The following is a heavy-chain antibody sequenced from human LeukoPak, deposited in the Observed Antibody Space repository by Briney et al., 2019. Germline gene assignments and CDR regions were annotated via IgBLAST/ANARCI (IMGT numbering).Heavy chain of an antibody. J-gene: IGHJ4*02. Sequence: SETLSLTCAVYGGSFSGYYWSWIRQPPGKGLEWIGEINHSGSTNYNPSLKSRVTISVDTSKNQFSLKLSSVTAADTAVYYCARDIGSTTWGYWGQGTLVTVSS. D-gene: IGHD2-2*01. V-gene: IGHV4-34*01. CDR2: INHSGST. CDR1: GGSFSGYY. CDR3: ARDIGSTTWGY.